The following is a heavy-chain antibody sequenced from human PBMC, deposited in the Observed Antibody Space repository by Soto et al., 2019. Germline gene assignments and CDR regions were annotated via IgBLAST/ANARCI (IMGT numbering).Heavy chain of an antibody. D-gene: IGHD2-8*02. CDR3: TRASYRSMVLVRFAD. CDR1: GFTFSSYA. J-gene: IGHJ4*01. V-gene: IGHV3-15*01. CDR2: IKRRALGGTT. Sequence: LRLCCAASGFTFSSYAMSWVRQAPGKGLEGVGRIKRRALGGTTDFAAPVRGRFAITREDSRNGAYMQRNRRQTEDKAGDYGTRASYRSMVLVRFADWGHGSLVTVSS.